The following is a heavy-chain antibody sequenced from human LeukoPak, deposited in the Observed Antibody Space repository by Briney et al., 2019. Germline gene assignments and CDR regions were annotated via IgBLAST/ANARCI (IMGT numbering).Heavy chain of an antibody. CDR3: AKYYDSSGYYSEYNDAFDI. D-gene: IGHD3-22*01. Sequence: GGSLRLSCAASGFTFSSYGMHWVRQAPGKGLEWVAVISYDGSNKYYADSVKGRFTISRDNSKNTLYLQMNSLRAEDTAVYYCAKYYDSSGYYSEYNDAFDIWGQGTMVTVSS. V-gene: IGHV3-30*18. J-gene: IGHJ3*02. CDR1: GFTFSSYG. CDR2: ISYDGSNK.